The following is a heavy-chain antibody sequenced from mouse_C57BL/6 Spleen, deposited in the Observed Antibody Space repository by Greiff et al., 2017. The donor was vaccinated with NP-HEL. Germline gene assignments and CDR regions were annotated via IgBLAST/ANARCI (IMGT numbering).Heavy chain of an antibody. D-gene: IGHD5-1*01. J-gene: IGHJ2*01. CDR2: INPYNGGT. CDR1: GYTFTSYW. CDR3: AKSNYFDY. Sequence: VQLQQPGAELVRPGSSVKLSCKASGYTFTSYWMHWVKQRPIQGLEWIGVINPYNGGTSYNQKFNGKATLTVDKSSSTAYMELNSLTSEDSAVYYCAKSNYFDYWGQGTTLTVSS. V-gene: IGHV1-52*01.